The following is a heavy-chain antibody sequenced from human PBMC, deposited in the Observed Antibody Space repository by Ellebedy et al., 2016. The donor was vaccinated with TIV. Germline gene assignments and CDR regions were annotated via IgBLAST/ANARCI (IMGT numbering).Heavy chain of an antibody. CDR1: GYTFTSYG. V-gene: IGHV1-18*01. CDR2: ISAYNGNT. J-gene: IGHJ3*01. Sequence: ASVKVSCKASGYTFTSYGISWVRQAPGQGLEWMGWISAYNGNTNYAQKLQGRVTMTTDTSTSTVYMEVSSLRSEDTAVYYCARERAEVSKARDAFDFWGQGTMVTVSS. D-gene: IGHD6-6*01. CDR3: ARERAEVSKARDAFDF.